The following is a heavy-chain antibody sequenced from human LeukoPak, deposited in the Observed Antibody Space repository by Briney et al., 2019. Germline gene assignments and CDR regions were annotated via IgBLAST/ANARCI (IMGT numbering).Heavy chain of an antibody. Sequence: PSETLSLSCSGSGASISGGTYYWGWIRQPPGKGLEWIGSIYYTGSTYDNPSLKSRVTISVDTSKNQFSLKLSSVTAADTAVYYCARRGGSGRAFDYWGQGTLVTVSS. CDR1: GASISGGTYY. J-gene: IGHJ4*02. V-gene: IGHV4-39*01. CDR2: IYYTGST. D-gene: IGHD1-26*01. CDR3: ARRGGSGRAFDY.